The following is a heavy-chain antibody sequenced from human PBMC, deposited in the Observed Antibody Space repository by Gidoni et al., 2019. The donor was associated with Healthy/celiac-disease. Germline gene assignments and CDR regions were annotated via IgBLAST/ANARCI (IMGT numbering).Heavy chain of an antibody. CDR2: INHSGST. CDR1: GWSFSGYH. V-gene: IGHV4-34*01. J-gene: IGHJ4*02. Sequence: QVQLQKWGAGLLKPSETLSPTCAVYGWSFSGYHWRWFLQPPGKGLEWIGEINHSGSTNYNPSLKSRVTISLDTSKNQFSLKLSSVTAADTAVYYCARAGHLAGARYSSGWYWVYWGQGTLVTVSS. D-gene: IGHD6-19*01. CDR3: ARAGHLAGARYSSGWYWVY.